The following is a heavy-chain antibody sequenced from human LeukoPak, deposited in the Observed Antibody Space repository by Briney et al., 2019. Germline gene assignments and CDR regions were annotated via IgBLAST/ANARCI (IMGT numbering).Heavy chain of an antibody. CDR1: GFTFSGSA. Sequence: GGSLRLSCAASGFTFSGSAMHWVRQASGKGLEWVGRIRSKANSYATAYAASVKGRFTISRDDSKNTAYLQMNSLKTEDTAVYYCTRVPYGDHVGLIWYFDLWGRGTLVTVSS. CDR2: IRSKANSYAT. D-gene: IGHD4-17*01. CDR3: TRVPYGDHVGLIWYFDL. J-gene: IGHJ2*01. V-gene: IGHV3-73*01.